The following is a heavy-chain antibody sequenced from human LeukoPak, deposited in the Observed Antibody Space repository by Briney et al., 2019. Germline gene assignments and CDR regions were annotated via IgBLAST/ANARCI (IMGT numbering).Heavy chain of an antibody. D-gene: IGHD5-24*01. CDR3: AKDGIDGYYFDY. Sequence: GRSLRLACAASGFTFDDYAMHWVRQAPGKGLEWVSGVSWNSGSTYYADSVKGRFTISRDNSKNTLYLQMNSLRAEDTAVYYCAKDGIDGYYFDYWGQGTLVTVSS. CDR2: VSWNSGST. J-gene: IGHJ4*02. CDR1: GFTFDDYA. V-gene: IGHV3-9*01.